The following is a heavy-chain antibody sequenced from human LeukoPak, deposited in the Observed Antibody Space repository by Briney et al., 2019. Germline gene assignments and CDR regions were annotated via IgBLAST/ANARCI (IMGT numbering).Heavy chain of an antibody. CDR1: GGSISSYY. V-gene: IGHV4-4*07. D-gene: IGHD6-19*01. CDR3: AKGAGPPWFDP. Sequence: SETLSLTCTVSGGSISSYYWSWIRQPAGKGLEWIGRIYTSGRTNYNPSLKSRVTMSVDTSKNQFSMNLNSVTAADTAVYYCAKGAGPPWFDPWGQGTLVTVSS. J-gene: IGHJ5*02. CDR2: IYTSGRT.